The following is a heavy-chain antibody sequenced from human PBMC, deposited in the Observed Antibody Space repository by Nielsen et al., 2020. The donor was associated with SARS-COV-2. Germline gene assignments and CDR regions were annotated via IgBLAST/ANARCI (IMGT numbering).Heavy chain of an antibody. V-gene: IGHV3-53*01. Sequence: GGSLRLSCAASGFTFSSYWMHWVRQAPGKGLEWLSIIYRSDNSYYADSVKGRFTISRDNSKNTLYLQMNSLSGDDTAVYYCASGSGDSLAFDIWGQGTMVIVSS. D-gene: IGHD1-26*01. CDR3: ASGSGDSLAFDI. CDR2: IYRSDNS. CDR1: GFTFSSYW. J-gene: IGHJ3*02.